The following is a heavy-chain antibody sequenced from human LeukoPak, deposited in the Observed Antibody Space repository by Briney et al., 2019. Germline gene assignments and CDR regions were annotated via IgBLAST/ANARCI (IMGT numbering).Heavy chain of an antibody. Sequence: SETLSLTCTVSGGSISSSSYYWGWIRQPPGKGLEWIGSIYYSGSTYYNPSLKSRVTISVDTSKNQFSLKLSSVTAADTAVYYCARGPRSAYYYGSGPLDYWGQGTLVTVSS. D-gene: IGHD3-10*01. J-gene: IGHJ4*02. CDR1: GGSISSSSYY. CDR2: IYYSGST. V-gene: IGHV4-39*01. CDR3: ARGPRSAYYYGSGPLDY.